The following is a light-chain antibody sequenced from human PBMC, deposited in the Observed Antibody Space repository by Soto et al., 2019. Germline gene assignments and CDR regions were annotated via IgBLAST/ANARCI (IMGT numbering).Light chain of an antibody. CDR3: QSYDSSLSGSYV. V-gene: IGLV1-40*01. Sequence: QSVLTQPPSVSGAPGQRVAISCTGSSSNIGAGYDVHWYQQLPGTAPKLLIYGNSNRPSGVPDRFSGSKSGTSASLAITGLQAEDEDDYYCQSYDSSLSGSYVFGTGTKVTVL. CDR2: GNS. CDR1: SSNIGAGYD. J-gene: IGLJ1*01.